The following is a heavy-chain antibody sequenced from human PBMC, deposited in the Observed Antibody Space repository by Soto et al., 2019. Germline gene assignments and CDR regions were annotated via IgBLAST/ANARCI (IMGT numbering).Heavy chain of an antibody. CDR1: GDSLSSGGHY. J-gene: IGHJ5*02. V-gene: IGHV4-31*03. Sequence: SETLSLTCTVSGDSLSSGGHYWSWIRQHPGKGLEWIGHIYDSVNTYYSPSLRSRVTISADMSKNQFSLNLRSVTAADTAVYYCARVDHRGYFAILTDPWGQRTLVTV. CDR3: ARVDHRGYFAILTDP. D-gene: IGHD3-9*01. CDR2: IYDSVNT.